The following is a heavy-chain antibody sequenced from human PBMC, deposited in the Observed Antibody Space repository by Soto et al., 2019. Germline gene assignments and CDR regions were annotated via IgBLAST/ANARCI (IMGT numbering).Heavy chain of an antibody. D-gene: IGHD3-3*01. J-gene: IGHJ4*02. CDR3: ERGGVASRTFDF. CDR2: IYPSDSDT. CDR1: GYSFTSYW. Sequence: GESLKISCNGSGYSFTSYWIGWVRQMPGKGLEWMGIIYPSDSDTRYSPSFQGQVTISADKSITSAYLQWSSLEASDTAMYYCERGGVASRTFDFWGQGTVVTVSS. V-gene: IGHV5-51*01.